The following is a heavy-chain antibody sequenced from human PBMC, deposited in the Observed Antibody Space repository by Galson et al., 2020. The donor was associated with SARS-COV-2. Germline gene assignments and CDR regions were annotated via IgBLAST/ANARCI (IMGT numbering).Heavy chain of an antibody. CDR1: GFTFSSYE. Sequence: GGSLRLSCAASGFTFSSYEMNWVRQAPGKGLEWDSYISGSDYTIYYADSVKGRFTISRDNAKNSLYLQMNSLRAEDTAVYYCARGATSSGWYLPDAFDIWGQGTMVTVSS. V-gene: IGHV3-48*03. CDR3: ARGATSSGWYLPDAFDI. J-gene: IGHJ3*02. CDR2: ISGSDYTI. D-gene: IGHD6-19*01.